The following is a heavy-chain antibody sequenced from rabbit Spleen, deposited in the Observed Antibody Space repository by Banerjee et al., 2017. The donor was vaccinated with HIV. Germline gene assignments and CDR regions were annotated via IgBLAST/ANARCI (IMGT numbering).Heavy chain of an antibody. V-gene: IGHV1S40*01. CDR1: GFSFSSKYW. J-gene: IGHJ4*01. D-gene: IGHD2-1*01. Sequence: QSLEESGGDLVKPGASLTLTCTASGFSFSSKYWICWVRQAPGKGLEWIGCVYAGSSGSTYYASWAKGRFTISKTGSTTVTLQMTSLTAADTTTYFCARDNDIGDFDFDLWGPGTLVTVS. CDR3: ARDNDIGDFDFDL. CDR2: VYAGSSGST.